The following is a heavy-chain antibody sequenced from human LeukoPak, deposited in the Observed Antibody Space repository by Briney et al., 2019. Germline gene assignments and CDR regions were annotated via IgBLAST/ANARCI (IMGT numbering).Heavy chain of an antibody. D-gene: IGHD3-22*01. CDR1: GFTFSSYE. CDR3: ARVGAYDSFDY. CDR2: ISSSGSTI. V-gene: IGHV3-48*03. J-gene: IGHJ4*02. Sequence: GGSLRLSCAASGFTFSSYEMNWVRQAPGKGLERVSYISSSGSTIYYADSVKGRFTISRDNAKNSLYLQMNSLRAEDTAVYYCARVGAYDSFDYWGQGTLVTVSS.